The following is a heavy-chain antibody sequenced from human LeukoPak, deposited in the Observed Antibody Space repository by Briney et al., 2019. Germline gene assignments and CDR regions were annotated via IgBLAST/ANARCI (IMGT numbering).Heavy chain of an antibody. J-gene: IGHJ6*03. Sequence: ASVKVSCKASGGTFSNYAISRVRQAPGQGLEWMGGIIPIFGTANYAQKFQGRVTITADESTSTAYMELSSLRSEDTAVYYCARERGYYGSGAKAYYYYYMDVWGKGTTVTISS. D-gene: IGHD3-10*01. CDR1: GGTFSNYA. CDR2: IIPIFGTA. V-gene: IGHV1-69*01. CDR3: ARERGYYGSGAKAYYYYYMDV.